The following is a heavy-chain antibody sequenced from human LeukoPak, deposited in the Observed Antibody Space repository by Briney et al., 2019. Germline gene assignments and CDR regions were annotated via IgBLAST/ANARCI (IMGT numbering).Heavy chain of an antibody. J-gene: IGHJ6*03. D-gene: IGHD3-10*01. CDR3: ARGDDHHGSGSTHFYYYYMDV. CDR1: AGSFSGYY. V-gene: IGHV4-34*01. CDR2: INHSGRT. Sequence: SQTLSLTCAVYAGSFSGYYCGWGRQPPGKGLEWIGEINHSGRTKYNPSLKSRVTTSVDTSKNQFSLKLNSVTAADTAVYYCARGDDHHGSGSTHFYYYYMDVWGKGTPVTVSS.